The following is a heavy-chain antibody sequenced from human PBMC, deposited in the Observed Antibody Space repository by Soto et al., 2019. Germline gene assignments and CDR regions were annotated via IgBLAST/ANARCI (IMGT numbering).Heavy chain of an antibody. CDR2: IYYSGTT. V-gene: IGHV4-28*01. CDR3: ARREIQGPIDY. CDR1: GYSISSSNW. J-gene: IGHJ4*02. Sequence: QVQLQESGPGLVKPSDILSLTCAVSGYSISSSNWWGWIRQPPGKGLEGIGYIYYSGTTYYNPSLKRRVTMSVDTSKNQFSLKLTSVTAVDTAVYYCARREIQGPIDYWGQGTLVTVSS. D-gene: IGHD1-26*01.